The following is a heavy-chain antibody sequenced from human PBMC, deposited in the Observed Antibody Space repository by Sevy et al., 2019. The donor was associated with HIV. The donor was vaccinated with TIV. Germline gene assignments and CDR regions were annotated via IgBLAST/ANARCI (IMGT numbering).Heavy chain of an antibody. V-gene: IGHV3-23*01. Sequence: GGSLRLSCAASGFTFSTYAMSWVRQTPGKGLQWVSVISDSGGSTYYADSVQGWFTISRDNSKDTMYLQVNSLRAEDTAVYYCARRPDLGSVIRTGVMDVWGQGTTVTVSS. CDR1: GFTFSTYA. J-gene: IGHJ6*02. D-gene: IGHD3-10*01. CDR3: ARRPDLGSVIRTGVMDV. CDR2: ISDSGGST.